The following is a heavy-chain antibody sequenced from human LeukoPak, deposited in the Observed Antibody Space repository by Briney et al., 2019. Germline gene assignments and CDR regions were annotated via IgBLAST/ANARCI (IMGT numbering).Heavy chain of an antibody. CDR2: IYYTGST. CDR1: GGSISNSNYY. J-gene: IGHJ5*02. V-gene: IGHV4-39*07. Sequence: PSETLSLTCTVSGGSISNSNYYWGWIRQPPGKGLEWIGCIYYTGSTNYNPSLKSRVTISVDTSKNQFSLKLSSVTAADTAVYYCATSGSYYPTNWFDPWGQGTLVTVSS. CDR3: ATSGSYYPTNWFDP. D-gene: IGHD1-26*01.